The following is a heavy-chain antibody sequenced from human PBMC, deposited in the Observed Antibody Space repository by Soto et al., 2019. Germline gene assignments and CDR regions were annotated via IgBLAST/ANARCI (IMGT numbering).Heavy chain of an antibody. J-gene: IGHJ5*02. CDR3: ARYYDFWSGSQGWFDP. CDR1: GGSISSGDYY. CDR2: IYYSGST. Sequence: SETLSLTCTVSGGSISSGDYYWSWIRQPPGKGLEWIGYIYYSGSTYYNPSLKSRVTISVDTSKNQFSLKLSSVTAADTAVYYCARYYDFWSGSQGWFDPWGQGTLVTVSS. V-gene: IGHV4-30-4*01. D-gene: IGHD3-3*01.